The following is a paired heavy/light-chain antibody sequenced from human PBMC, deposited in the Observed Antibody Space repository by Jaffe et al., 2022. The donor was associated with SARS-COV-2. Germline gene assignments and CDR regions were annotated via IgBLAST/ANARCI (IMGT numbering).Light chain of an antibody. CDR3: QAWDNNIVV. CDR1: KLGDKY. J-gene: IGLJ2*01. V-gene: IGLV3-1*01. Sequence: SYELTQPPSVSVSPGQTASITCSGDKLGDKYACWYQQKPGQSPILVIYKDNNRPSGIPARFSGSNSGNTATLIISGTQAVDEADYYCQAWDNNIVVFGGGTKLTVL. CDR2: KDN.
Heavy chain of an antibody. J-gene: IGHJ6*02. CDR2: ISYDGNNK. CDR3: ARGAGGYDSAYYYGLDV. V-gene: IGHV3-30-3*01. CDR1: GFTFSNYA. D-gene: IGHD5-12*01. Sequence: QVQVVESGGGVVQPGRSLRLSCAVSGFTFSNYAMHWVRQAPGKGLEWVAVISYDGNNKYYADSMKGRFTISKVTSKNTLYLQINSLRVEDTAIYYCARGAGGYDSAYYYGLDVWGQGTTVTVSS.